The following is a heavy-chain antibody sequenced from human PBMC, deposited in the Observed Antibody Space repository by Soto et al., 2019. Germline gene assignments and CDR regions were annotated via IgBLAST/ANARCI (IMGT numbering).Heavy chain of an antibody. CDR3: VSWDDIVVSND. CDR2: VSQHGSQT. V-gene: IGHV3-7*01. D-gene: IGHD5-12*01. J-gene: IGHJ4*02. CDR1: GFIFSANW. Sequence: AGGSLRLSCAASGFIFSANWMSWLRQAPGKGLEWVAHVSQHGSQTLYVDSVKGRFTISRDNAKSSLYLQMNSLRVDDTAVYYCVSWDDIVVSNDWGQGSLVTVSS.